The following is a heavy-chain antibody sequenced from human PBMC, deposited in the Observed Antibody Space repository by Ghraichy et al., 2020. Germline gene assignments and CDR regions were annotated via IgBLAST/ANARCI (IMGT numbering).Heavy chain of an antibody. Sequence: GGSLRLSCAASGFTFSRYWMSWVRQAPGKGLEWVANVKPEGSERFYVDSVKGRFTISRDNARNSLYLHMSSLTTEDTAVYYCARGDYDDSNGFYHDVFDIWGHGTMVTVSS. D-gene: IGHD3-22*01. CDR1: GFTFSRYW. CDR2: VKPEGSER. V-gene: IGHV3-7*03. CDR3: ARGDYDDSNGFYHDVFDI. J-gene: IGHJ3*02.